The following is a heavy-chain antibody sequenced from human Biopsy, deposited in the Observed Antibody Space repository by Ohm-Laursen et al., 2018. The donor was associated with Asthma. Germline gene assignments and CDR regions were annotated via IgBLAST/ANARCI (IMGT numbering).Heavy chain of an antibody. D-gene: IGHD3-10*01. V-gene: IGHV4-4*01. CDR1: GDSMSSTYW. Sequence: TLSLTCTVSGDSMSSTYWWSWVRQPPGKGLEWIGEIYPSGITNYNPSLKSRVTISVDKSKNQFSLKLSSVTAADTAVYSCARHMKGVSVFDIWGQGTMVIVSS. J-gene: IGHJ3*02. CDR3: ARHMKGVSVFDI. CDR2: IYPSGIT.